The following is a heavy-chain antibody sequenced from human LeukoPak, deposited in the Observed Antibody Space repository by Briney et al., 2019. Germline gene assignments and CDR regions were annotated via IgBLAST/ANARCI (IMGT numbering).Heavy chain of an antibody. CDR3: TTDRYYDNSELQFQH. CDR1: GATFSNLW. Sequence: GGSLRLSCVVSGATFSNLWMNWVRQAPGKGLEWVGRIKSNVDGGTRDYAAPLKGRFTISRDDSRNTLYLQMDSLKIEDTAVYYCTTDRYYDNSELQFQHWGQGTLVTVSS. D-gene: IGHD3-22*01. V-gene: IGHV3-15*07. CDR2: IKSNVDGGTR. J-gene: IGHJ1*01.